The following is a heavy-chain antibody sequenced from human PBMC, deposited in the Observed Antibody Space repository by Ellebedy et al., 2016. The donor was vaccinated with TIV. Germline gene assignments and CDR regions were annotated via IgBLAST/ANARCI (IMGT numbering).Heavy chain of an antibody. Sequence: GGSLRLXXAASGFTISGNFISWVRQAQGRGLEWVSVIYSGGSTYYGDSVKGRFTISRDISQNTVYPQMNSLRAEDTAVYYCARDGGGVGLRFPYWGQGTLVTVSS. J-gene: IGHJ4*02. CDR3: ARDGGGVGLRFPY. CDR2: IYSGGST. CDR1: GFTISGNF. V-gene: IGHV3-53*01. D-gene: IGHD5-12*01.